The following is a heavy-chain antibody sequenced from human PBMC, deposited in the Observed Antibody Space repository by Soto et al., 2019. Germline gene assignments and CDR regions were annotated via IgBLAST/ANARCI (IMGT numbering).Heavy chain of an antibody. J-gene: IGHJ6*02. CDR3: ARGVLSGSYYYYYGLDV. V-gene: IGHV1-8*01. D-gene: IGHD1-26*01. CDR2: MNPKSGNT. Sequence: GASVKVSCKASGYTFTSYDINWVRQATGQGLEWMGWMNPKSGNTGYAQKFQGRVTMTRNTSISTTYMELNSLRSEDTAVYYCARGVLSGSYYYYYGLDVWGQGTTVTV. CDR1: GYTFTSYD.